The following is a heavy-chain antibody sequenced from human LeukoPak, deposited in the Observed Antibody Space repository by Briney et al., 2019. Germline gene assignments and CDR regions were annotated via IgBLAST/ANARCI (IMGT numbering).Heavy chain of an antibody. J-gene: IGHJ4*02. D-gene: IGHD3-22*01. Sequence: GSLRLSCAASGFTFSSYAMSWVRQAPGKGLEWVSAISGSGGSTYYADSVKGRFTISRDNSKNTLYLQMNSLRAEDTAVYYCAKYSAYYYDSSGYYPWWYWGQGTLVTVSS. CDR3: AKYSAYYYDSSGYYPWWY. CDR1: GFTFSSYA. V-gene: IGHV3-23*01. CDR2: ISGSGGST.